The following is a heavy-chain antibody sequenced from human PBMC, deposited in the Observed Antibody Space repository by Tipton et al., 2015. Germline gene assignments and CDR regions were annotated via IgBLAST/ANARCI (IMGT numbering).Heavy chain of an antibody. D-gene: IGHD3-16*01. CDR3: ARGVGGIFEY. CDR1: GGSITTAYW. V-gene: IGHV4-4*02. Sequence: TLSLTCAVSGGSITTAYWWRWVRQPPGEGLEYIGEIYHSGSTDYNPSLRGRVTTSVDKSNNQFSLRLKSVTAADTAVYYCARGVGGIFEYWGQGALVTVSS. CDR2: IYHSGST. J-gene: IGHJ4*02.